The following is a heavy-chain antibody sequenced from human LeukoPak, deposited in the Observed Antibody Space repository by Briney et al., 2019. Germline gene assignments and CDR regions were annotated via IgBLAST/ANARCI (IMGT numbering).Heavy chain of an antibody. CDR2: ISTNSDTI. V-gene: IGHV3-48*01. D-gene: IGHD5-24*01. Sequence: GGSLRLSCAASGFTFSSYTMNWVRQAPGKGLEWISYISTNSDTIYYADSVKGRFTISRDNSKNTLYLQMNSLRAEDTAVYYCAKDGDGYNSIWGQGTLVTVSS. CDR3: AKDGDGYNSI. J-gene: IGHJ4*02. CDR1: GFTFSSYT.